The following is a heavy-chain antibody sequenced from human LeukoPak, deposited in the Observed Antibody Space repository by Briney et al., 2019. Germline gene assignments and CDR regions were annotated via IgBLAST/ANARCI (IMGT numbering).Heavy chain of an antibody. CDR1: GFTFSGSA. Sequence: GGSLKLSCAASGFTFSGSAMHWVRQASGKGLEWVGRIRSKANSYATAYAASVKGRFTISRDDSKNTAYLQMNSLETEDTAVYYCTKGSYYTWATGYWGQGTLVTVSS. CDR2: IRSKANSYAT. CDR3: TKGSYYTWATGY. J-gene: IGHJ4*02. V-gene: IGHV3-73*01. D-gene: IGHD1-26*01.